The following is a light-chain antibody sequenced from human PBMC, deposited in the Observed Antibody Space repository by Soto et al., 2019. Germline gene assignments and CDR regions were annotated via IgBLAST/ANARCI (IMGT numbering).Light chain of an antibody. V-gene: IGKV3-15*01. CDR3: QQYNFWPPT. CDR2: AAS. J-gene: IGKJ2*01. Sequence: EVVMTQSPATLSVSPGERATLSCRASQSVASFLAWYQQKPGQAPRLLIYAASTRAPGIPARFSGSGAGTEFALTVSSLQAEDSAVYYCQQYNFWPPTFGQGTKLEIK. CDR1: QSVASF.